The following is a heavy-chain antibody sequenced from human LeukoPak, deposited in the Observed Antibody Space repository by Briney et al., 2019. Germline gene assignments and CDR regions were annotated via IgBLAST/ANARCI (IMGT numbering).Heavy chain of an antibody. CDR2: IYYSGST. CDR3: ARENHQLLGKAFDI. Sequence: PSETLSLTCTVSGGSISSYYWSWIRQPPGKGLEWIGYIYYSGSTNYNPSLKSRVTISIDTSKNQFSLKLSSVTAADTAVYHCARENHQLLGKAFDIWAKGQWSPSLQ. V-gene: IGHV4-59*01. D-gene: IGHD2-2*01. J-gene: IGHJ3*02. CDR1: GGSISSYY.